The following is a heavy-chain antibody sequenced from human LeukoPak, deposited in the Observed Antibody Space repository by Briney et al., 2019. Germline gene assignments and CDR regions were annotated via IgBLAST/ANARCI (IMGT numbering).Heavy chain of an antibody. CDR3: ARAIRDSSNSYYFDF. V-gene: IGHV3-72*01. CDR2: IRNKANSYTT. Sequence: PGGSLRLSCAASGFRFSDHYMDWVRQAPGKGLEWVGRIRNKANSYTTECAASVKGRFTISRDDSKNSLYLQMDSLKSEDTAVYYCARAIRDSSNSYYFDFWGQGTLVTVSS. J-gene: IGHJ4*02. CDR1: GFRFSDHY. D-gene: IGHD6-13*01.